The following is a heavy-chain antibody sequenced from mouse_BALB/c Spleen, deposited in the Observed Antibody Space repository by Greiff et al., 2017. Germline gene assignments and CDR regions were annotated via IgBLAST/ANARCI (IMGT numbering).Heavy chain of an antibody. CDR1: GFTFSSYT. J-gene: IGHJ1*01. CDR3: TRDAGNYWYFDV. CDR2: ISSGGSYT. Sequence: DVMLVESGGGLVKPGGSLKLSCAASGFTFSSYTMSWVRQTPEKRLEWVATISSGGSYTYYPDSVKGRFTISRDNAKNTLYLQMSSLKSEDTAMYYCTRDAGNYWYFDVWGAGTTVTVSS. V-gene: IGHV5-6-4*01. D-gene: IGHD2-1*01.